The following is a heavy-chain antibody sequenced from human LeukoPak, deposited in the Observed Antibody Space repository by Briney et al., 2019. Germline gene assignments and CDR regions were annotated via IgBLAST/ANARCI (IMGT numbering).Heavy chain of an antibody. J-gene: IGHJ3*02. V-gene: IGHV3-23*01. CDR1: GFTFSSYA. D-gene: IGHD3-10*01. CDR2: ISGSGGST. Sequence: GGSLRLSCAASGFTFSSYAMSWVRQAPGKGLEWVSAISGSGGSTYYADSVKGRFTISRDNSKNTLYLQMNSLRAEDTAVYYCAKDLPYELWFGEWRAFDIWGQGTMVTVSS. CDR3: AKDLPYELWFGEWRAFDI.